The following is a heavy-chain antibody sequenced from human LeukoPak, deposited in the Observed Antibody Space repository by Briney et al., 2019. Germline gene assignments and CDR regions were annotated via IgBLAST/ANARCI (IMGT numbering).Heavy chain of an antibody. CDR1: GDSVSSNSAT. CDR3: ARNYYGSGSYYPHFDY. J-gene: IGHJ4*02. V-gene: IGHV6-1*01. CDR2: AYYRSNWDN. D-gene: IGHD3-10*01. Sequence: SQTLSLTCAISGDSVSSNSATWNWIRQSPSRGLEWLGRAYYRSNWDNDYAVSAKSRITINPDTSKNQFSLQLKSVTPEDTAVYYCARNYYGSGSYYPHFDYWGQGTLVTVSS.